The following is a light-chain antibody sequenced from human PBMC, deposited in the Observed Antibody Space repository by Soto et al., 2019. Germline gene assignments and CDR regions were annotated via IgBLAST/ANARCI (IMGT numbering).Light chain of an antibody. CDR3: QQYNNWGLS. Sequence: IVMTQSPATLSVSPGEGVTLSCRASENVGTNLAWYQQKPGQAPRLLIYGSSTRATGIPATFSGSGSGTEFTLTISSLQSADSAIYYCQQYNNWGLSFAGGTKVDIK. CDR1: ENVGTN. J-gene: IGKJ4*01. V-gene: IGKV3D-15*01. CDR2: GSS.